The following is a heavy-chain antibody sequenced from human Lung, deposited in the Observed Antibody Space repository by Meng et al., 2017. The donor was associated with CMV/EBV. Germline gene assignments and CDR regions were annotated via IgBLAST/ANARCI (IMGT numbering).Heavy chain of an antibody. CDR2: IIPALDVT. CDR3: ASPALGDWFDP. Sequence: SVXVSCKTSGGTLSSDAITWVRQAPGQGLEWMGNIIPALDVTNYAQRFEARVTFPADKSTSTAYMELRRLTSEDTAVYHCASPALGDWFDPWGQGTLVTVSS. CDR1: GGTLSSDA. J-gene: IGHJ5*02. D-gene: IGHD3-16*01. V-gene: IGHV1-69*04.